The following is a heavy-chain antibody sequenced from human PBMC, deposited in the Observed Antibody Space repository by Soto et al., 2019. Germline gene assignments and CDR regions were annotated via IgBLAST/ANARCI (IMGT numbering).Heavy chain of an antibody. CDR1: GFSFHEYT. D-gene: IGHD4-17*01. CDR3: AKDRHPDGVWDIDW. V-gene: IGHV3-23*01. J-gene: IGHJ4*02. CDR2: IYGAASGI. Sequence: EVHLLESGGDLVRPGGSLRLSCAASGFSFHEYTMNWVRQAPGKGLEWVSGIYGAASGIYYADSVKGRFTISRDNSRNTVYLQMNNLRSADTAVYYLAKDRHPDGVWDIDWWGLGVRVTDSS.